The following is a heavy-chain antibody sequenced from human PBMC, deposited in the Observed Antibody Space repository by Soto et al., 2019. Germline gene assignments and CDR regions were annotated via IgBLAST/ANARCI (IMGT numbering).Heavy chain of an antibody. J-gene: IGHJ1*01. D-gene: IGHD2-15*01. V-gene: IGHV1-2*02. CDR1: RDTLSTYG. Sequence: GASVKVSCKASRDTLSTYGIHGVRQAPGQGLEWMGWINPNSGGTNYAQKFQGRVTMTRDTSISTAYMELSRLRSDDTAVYYCARDYCSGGSCQSEYFQHWGQGTMVTVSS. CDR3: ARDYCSGGSCQSEYFQH. CDR2: INPNSGGT.